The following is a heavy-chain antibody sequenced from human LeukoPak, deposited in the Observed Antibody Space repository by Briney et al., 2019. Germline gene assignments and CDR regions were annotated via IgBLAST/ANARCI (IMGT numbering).Heavy chain of an antibody. D-gene: IGHD2-15*01. Sequence: ASVKVSCKASGYTFTNYDINWVRQATGQGLEWMGWMSPNSGNTGYAQKFQGRVTMTKNISISTAYMDLSSLRSEDTAVYYCARGGGYCSGGSCPYYFDYWGQGTLVTVSS. CDR2: MSPNSGNT. J-gene: IGHJ4*02. CDR3: ARGGGYCSGGSCPYYFDY. CDR1: GYTFTNYD. V-gene: IGHV1-8*01.